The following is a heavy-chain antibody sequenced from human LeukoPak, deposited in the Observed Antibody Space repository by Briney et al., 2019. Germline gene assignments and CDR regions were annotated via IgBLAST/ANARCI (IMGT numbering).Heavy chain of an antibody. V-gene: IGHV4-39*07. D-gene: IGHD3-16*02. Sequence: SETLSLTCTVSGDSISSSSYYWGWIRQPPGKGLEWIGEINHSGSTNYNPSLKSRVTISVDTSKNQFSLKLSSVTAADTAVYYCARGSFYDYVWGSYRHKQKTFDYWGQGTLVTVSS. J-gene: IGHJ4*02. CDR3: ARGSFYDYVWGSYRHKQKTFDY. CDR2: INHSGST. CDR1: GDSISSSSYY.